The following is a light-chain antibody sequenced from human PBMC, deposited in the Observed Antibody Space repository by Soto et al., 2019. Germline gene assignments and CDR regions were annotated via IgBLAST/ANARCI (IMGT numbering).Light chain of an antibody. CDR3: QQYSTFSNT. Sequence: DIQMTQTPSTLSASVGDTVAIACWASQSIRRWLAWYQQKPGEAPKLLIYDASSLQSGVSSRFSGSGSGTEFTLTISSLQPDDFATYYCQQYSTFSNTFGPGTKLDIK. CDR1: QSIRRW. J-gene: IGKJ2*01. V-gene: IGKV1-5*01. CDR2: DAS.